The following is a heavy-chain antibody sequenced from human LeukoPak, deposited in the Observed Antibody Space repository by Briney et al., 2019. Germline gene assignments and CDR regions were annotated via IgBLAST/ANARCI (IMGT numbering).Heavy chain of an antibody. CDR3: ARDGDAVSAAIAGAFDL. Sequence: KTSETLSLTCTVSAVSISSGNFYWSWIRQSAGKGLEWIGHVYSTGNTKYNPSLKSRVTISADTSKNQISLRLRSVTAADTAMFYCARDGDAVSAAIAGAFDLWGRGTMVTVSS. V-gene: IGHV4-61*09. D-gene: IGHD2-2*01. CDR1: AVSISSGNFY. J-gene: IGHJ3*01. CDR2: VYSTGNT.